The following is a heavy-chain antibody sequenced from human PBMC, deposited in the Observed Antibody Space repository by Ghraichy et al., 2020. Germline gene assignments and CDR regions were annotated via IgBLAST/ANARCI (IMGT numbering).Heavy chain of an antibody. CDR2: ISWSSRSI. J-gene: IGHJ6*02. CDR3: ARASTVVRFDYYDGMDV. V-gene: IGHV3-48*02. D-gene: IGHD4-23*01. Sequence: GGSLRLSCVGSGFSFSDYNMNWVRQSPGKGLEWVSYISWSSRSIFYADSVKGRFTISRDNAQNSLYLQMNNLRDEDTAVYYCARASTVVRFDYYDGMDVWGQGTTVTVSS. CDR1: GFSFSDYN.